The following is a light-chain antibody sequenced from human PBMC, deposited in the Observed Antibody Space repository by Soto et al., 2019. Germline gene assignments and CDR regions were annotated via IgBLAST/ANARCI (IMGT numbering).Light chain of an antibody. J-gene: IGLJ3*02. Sequence: SYELTQPPSVSGAPGQTARITCGGSKLGSESVHWYRQKPGQAPVLVVYDDSDRPSGIPERFSGSNSGHTATLTINRVEAGDEADYYCQVWDSSDNHVVFGGGTKLTVL. CDR3: QVWDSSDNHVV. CDR2: DDS. CDR1: KLGSES. V-gene: IGLV3-21*02.